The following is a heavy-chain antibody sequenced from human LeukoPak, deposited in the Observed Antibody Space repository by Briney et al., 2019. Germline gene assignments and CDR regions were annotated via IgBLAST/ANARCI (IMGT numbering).Heavy chain of an antibody. V-gene: IGHV3-21*01. CDR2: ISSSSSYI. J-gene: IGHJ4*02. D-gene: IGHD3-10*01. CDR1: GFTFSSYS. CDR3: ARDIGTMVRGVIED. Sequence: GGALRLSCAASGFTFSSYSMNWVRQAPGKGLEWVSSISSSSSYIYYADSVKGRFTISRDNAKNSLYLQMNSLRAEDTAVYYCARDIGTMVRGVIEDWGQGTLVTVSS.